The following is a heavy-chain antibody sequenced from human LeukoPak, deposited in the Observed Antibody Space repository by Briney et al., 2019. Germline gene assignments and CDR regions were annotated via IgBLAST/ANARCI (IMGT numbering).Heavy chain of an antibody. CDR3: AREPGVVVVVAATPIGYYGMDV. J-gene: IGHJ6*02. CDR1: GFTFSSYA. D-gene: IGHD2-15*01. V-gene: IGHV3-30-3*01. CDR2: ISYDGSNK. Sequence: GGSLRLSCAASGFTFSSYAMSWVRQAPGKGLEWVAVISYDGSNKYYADSVKGRFTISRDNSKNTLYLQMNSLRAEDTAVYYCAREPGVVVVVAATPIGYYGMDVWGQGTTVTVSS.